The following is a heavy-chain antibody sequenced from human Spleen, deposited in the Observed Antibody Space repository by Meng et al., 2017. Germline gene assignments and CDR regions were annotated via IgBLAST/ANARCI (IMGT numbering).Heavy chain of an antibody. CDR3: ARDIQYYGMDV. CDR1: GFTFSNYG. Sequence: GGSLRLSCAASGFTFSNYGMSWVRQAPGKGLEWVSGISGNGGSTYYADSVKGRFTISRDNSKNTLYLQMNSLRAEDTAVYYCARDIQYYGMDVWGQGTTVTVSS. D-gene: IGHD5-18*01. CDR2: ISGNGGST. J-gene: IGHJ6*02. V-gene: IGHV3-23*01.